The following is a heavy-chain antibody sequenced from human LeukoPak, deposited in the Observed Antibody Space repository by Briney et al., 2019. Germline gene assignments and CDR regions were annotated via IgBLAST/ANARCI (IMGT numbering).Heavy chain of an antibody. CDR1: GFTFSSYG. CDR3: ARGGIITSYAFEI. V-gene: IGHV3-30*03. D-gene: IGHD1-26*01. CDR2: ISYDGSNK. Sequence: GGSLRLSCAASGFTFSSYGMHWVRQAPGKGLEWVAVISYDGSNKYYADSVKGRFTISRDNSKNTLYLQMNSLRAEDTAVYYCARGGIITSYAFEIWGQGAMVTVSS. J-gene: IGHJ3*02.